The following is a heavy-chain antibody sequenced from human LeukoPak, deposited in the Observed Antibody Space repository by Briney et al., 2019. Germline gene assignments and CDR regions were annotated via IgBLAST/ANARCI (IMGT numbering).Heavy chain of an antibody. CDR1: GFTYSNYW. CDR2: FNSDATST. J-gene: IGHJ4*02. V-gene: IGHV3-74*01. CDR3: ASSLYSGPKLPY. Sequence: GGSLRLSCAASGFTYSNYWMHWVRHTPGKGVVWVSRFNSDATSTSYVDSVKDRFTISRDSAKNTLYLQMNGLRADDTAVYYCASSLYSGPKLPYWGEGTLVTVSS. D-gene: IGHD1-26*01.